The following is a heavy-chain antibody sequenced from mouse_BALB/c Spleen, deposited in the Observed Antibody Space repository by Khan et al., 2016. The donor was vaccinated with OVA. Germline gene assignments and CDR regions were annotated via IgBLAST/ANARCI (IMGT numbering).Heavy chain of an antibody. CDR1: GYSITTDYA. D-gene: IGHD1-1*01. CDR3: ARVYGGDFDY. Sequence: EVQLVESGPGLVKPSQSLSLTCTVTGYSITTDYAWNWIRQFPGNKLEWMGFISYSGNTKSNPSLKSLISITRDTSKHQFFLKLKSVTTEDTDRYYCARVYGGDFDYWGQGTTLTVSS. J-gene: IGHJ2*01. CDR2: ISYSGNT. V-gene: IGHV3-2*02.